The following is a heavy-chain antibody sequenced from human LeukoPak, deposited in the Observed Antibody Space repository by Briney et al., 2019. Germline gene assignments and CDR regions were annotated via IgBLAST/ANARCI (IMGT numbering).Heavy chain of an antibody. V-gene: IGHV4-59*08. CDR1: GGSFTSYH. D-gene: IGHD4-23*01. CDR3: ARQGRGYGGNSDY. Sequence: SETLSLTCTVSGGSFTSYHWTWIRQPPGKGLEWIGYIYYSGSTNYNPSLKSRVTISVDTSKNQFSLKLSSVTAADTAVYYCARQGRGYGGNSDYWGQGTLVTVSS. J-gene: IGHJ4*02. CDR2: IYYSGST.